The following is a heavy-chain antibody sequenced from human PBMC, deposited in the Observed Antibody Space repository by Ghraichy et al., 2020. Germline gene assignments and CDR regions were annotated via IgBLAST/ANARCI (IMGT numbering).Heavy chain of an antibody. CDR1: GGSFSGYY. D-gene: IGHD2-15*01. CDR3: ARVPCSGGSCYPIDY. Sequence: ESLNISCAVYGGSFSGYYWSWIRQPPGTGLEWIGEINHSGSTNYNPSLKSRVTITVDTSKNQFSLKLSAVTAADTAVYYWARVPCSGGSCYPIDYWGQGTLVTVSS. V-gene: IGHV4-34*01. CDR2: INHSGST. J-gene: IGHJ4*02.